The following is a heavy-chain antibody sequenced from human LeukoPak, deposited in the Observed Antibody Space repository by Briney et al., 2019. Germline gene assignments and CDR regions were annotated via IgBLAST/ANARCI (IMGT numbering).Heavy chain of an antibody. CDR2: INHSGST. Sequence: SETLSLTCAVYGGSFSGYYWSWIRQPPGKGLEWIGEINHSGSTNYNPSLKSRVTISVDTSENQFSLKLSSVTAADTAVYYCARGGMELRYFDWLAYYFDYWGQGTLVTVSS. CDR1: GGSFSGYY. J-gene: IGHJ4*02. D-gene: IGHD3-9*01. V-gene: IGHV4-34*01. CDR3: ARGGMELRYFDWLAYYFDY.